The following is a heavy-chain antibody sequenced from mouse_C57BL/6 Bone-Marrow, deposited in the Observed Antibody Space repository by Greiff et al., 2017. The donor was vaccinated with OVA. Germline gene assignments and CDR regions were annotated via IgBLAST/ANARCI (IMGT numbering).Heavy chain of an antibody. CDR3: ARDSYYYGSSYEGDY. D-gene: IGHD1-1*01. J-gene: IGHJ4*01. CDR1: GYTFTDYY. V-gene: IGHV1-75*01. Sequence: VQLQQSGPELVKPGASVKISCKASGYTFTDYYINWVKQRPGQGLEWIGWIFPGSGSTYYNEKFKGKATLTVDKSSSTAYMLLSSLTSEDSAVYFCARDSYYYGSSYEGDYWGQGTSVTVSS. CDR2: IFPGSGST.